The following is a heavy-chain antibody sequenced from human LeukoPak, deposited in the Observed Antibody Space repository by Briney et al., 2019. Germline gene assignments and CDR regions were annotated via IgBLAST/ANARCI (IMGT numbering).Heavy chain of an antibody. J-gene: IGHJ4*02. V-gene: IGHV3-30*04. CDR3: ARDLYSGSYQSLVDY. CDR2: ISFDGTDA. CDR1: GFTFSSYA. Sequence: PGGSLRLSCAASGFTFSSYAIHWVRQAPGKGLEWVAVISFDGTDAFYADSVKGRFTISRDNSKNTLYLQMNSLRADDTAVYYCARDLYSGSYQSLVDYWGQGTLVTVSS. D-gene: IGHD1-26*01.